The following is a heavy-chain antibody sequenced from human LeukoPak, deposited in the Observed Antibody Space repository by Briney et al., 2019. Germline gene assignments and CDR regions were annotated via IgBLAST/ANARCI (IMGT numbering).Heavy chain of an antibody. CDR3: ARRDTGWNYSDY. J-gene: IGHJ4*02. D-gene: IGHD1-1*01. CDR1: GDFINGYY. V-gene: IGHV4-59*08. Sequence: SETLSLTCTICGDFINGYYWIWIRQPPGKRLEWIGDIHYKGSTNYNLSLKSRVTISVDTSKNHLSLNLTSVLAADTAIYYCARRDTGWNYSDYWGQGILVTVSS. CDR2: IHYKGST.